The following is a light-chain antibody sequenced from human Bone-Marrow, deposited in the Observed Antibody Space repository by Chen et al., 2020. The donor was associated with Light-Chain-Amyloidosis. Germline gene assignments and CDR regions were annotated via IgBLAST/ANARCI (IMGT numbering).Light chain of an antibody. CDR3: SSYTSSSTLV. CDR1: TRDVGGYNF. CDR2: DVR. V-gene: IGLV2-14*01. Sequence: QSAMPQPASVSGSPGQSLTISCTGNTRDVGGYNFVSWYQQHPGKSPKLMIYDVRNRPSGVSDRFSGSKSGNTASLTISGLQAEDEAAYYCSSYTSSSTLVFGGGTKLTVL. J-gene: IGLJ2*01.